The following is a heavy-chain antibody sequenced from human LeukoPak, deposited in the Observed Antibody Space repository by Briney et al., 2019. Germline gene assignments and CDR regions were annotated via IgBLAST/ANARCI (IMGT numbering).Heavy chain of an antibody. CDR3: SRDRSDAISCYAGSH. Sequence: GRSLRLSCAASGFTFSSYAMHWVRQAPGKGLEWVAVISYDGSNKYYADSVKGRITITRGNSKNTLYLQMNSLRAEDTATYYCSRDRSDAISCYAGSHWGQGTLVPVSS. J-gene: IGHJ4*02. D-gene: IGHD3-16*01. CDR2: ISYDGSNK. CDR1: GFTFSSYA. V-gene: IGHV3-30-3*01.